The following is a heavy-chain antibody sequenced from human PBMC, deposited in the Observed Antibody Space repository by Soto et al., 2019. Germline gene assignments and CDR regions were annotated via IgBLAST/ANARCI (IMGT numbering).Heavy chain of an antibody. CDR2: IIPILGET. D-gene: IGHD3-16*01. V-gene: IGHV1-69*02. CDR1: GTIFSSYT. Sequence: QVQLVQSGAEVKKPGSSVRVSCKASGTIFSSYTISWVRQAPGQGLEWMGRIIPILGETNSAQKFQDRVTLTADKSTNTAYMELNSLRLEDTAVYYCARCLGGRMDDWGQGTTVTVSS. CDR3: ARCLGGRMDD. J-gene: IGHJ6*02.